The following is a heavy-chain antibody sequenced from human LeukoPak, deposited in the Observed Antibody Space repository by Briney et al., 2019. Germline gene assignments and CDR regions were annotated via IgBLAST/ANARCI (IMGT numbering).Heavy chain of an antibody. CDR2: IWYDGSNK. Sequence: GGSLRLSCAASGFTFSSYGMHWVRQAPGKGLGWVAVIWYDGSNKYYADSVKGRFTISRDNSKNTLYLQMNSLRAEDTAVYYCARDSLWFGELSYYFDYWGQGTLVTVSS. CDR3: ARDSLWFGELSYYFDY. D-gene: IGHD3-10*01. J-gene: IGHJ4*02. CDR1: GFTFSSYG. V-gene: IGHV3-33*01.